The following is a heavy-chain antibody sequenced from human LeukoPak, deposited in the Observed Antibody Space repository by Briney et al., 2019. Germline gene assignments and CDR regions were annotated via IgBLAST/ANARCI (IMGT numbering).Heavy chain of an antibody. Sequence: ASVKVSCTASGYTFTNYGISWVRQAPGQGLEWMGWISAYNGNTFDAQKYQGRVTMTTDTSTSTAYMELRSLRSDDTAVFYCARSNARLGATALDIWGQGTLVTVSS. CDR2: ISAYNGNT. D-gene: IGHD1-26*01. CDR3: ARSNARLGATALDI. CDR1: GYTFTNYG. J-gene: IGHJ3*02. V-gene: IGHV1-18*01.